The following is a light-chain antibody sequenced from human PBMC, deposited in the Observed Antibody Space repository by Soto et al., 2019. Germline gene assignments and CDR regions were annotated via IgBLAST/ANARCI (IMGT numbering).Light chain of an antibody. V-gene: IGKV2-30*01. CDR2: EAS. Sequence: DAVMTPCARGLPVSVGQPASISCRSNQSLVYIRGNTLLNWFQKRPGQSPRRRIYEASNRDSGVPARFTGSGSGTDFTLTIAGLQAEDVATYYCQHFYSTPQTFGQGTKVDI. CDR1: QSLVYIRGNTL. J-gene: IGKJ1*01. CDR3: QHFYSTPQT.